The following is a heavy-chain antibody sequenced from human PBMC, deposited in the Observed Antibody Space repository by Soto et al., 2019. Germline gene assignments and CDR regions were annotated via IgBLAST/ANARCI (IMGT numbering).Heavy chain of an antibody. Sequence: GESLKISCKGSGYSSAGYWITWVRPKPGKGLEWMGRMDPSDSQTYYSPSFRGQVTISATKSITTVFLQWRRLRASDTAMYYCARQIYDSDTGPNFQYYFESWGQGTPVTVSS. CDR1: GYSSAGYW. J-gene: IGHJ4*02. CDR2: MDPSDSQT. V-gene: IGHV5-10-1*04. CDR3: ARQIYDSDTGPNFQYYFES. D-gene: IGHD3-22*01.